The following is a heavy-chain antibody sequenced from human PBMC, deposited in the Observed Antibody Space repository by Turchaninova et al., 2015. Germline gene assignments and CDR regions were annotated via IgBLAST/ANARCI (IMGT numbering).Heavy chain of an antibody. V-gene: IGHV6-1*01. Sequence: QSGPGLVKPSQTLSLTCDGSGASLATTGAAWNWIRQSPSRGLEWLGRAYYWSSWSNNYAVSVKSRITINPDTSKNQFFLQLQSMTPEDSGIYYCARGAQNAFDIWGQGTLVTVSS. CDR1: GASLATTGAA. CDR3: ARGAQNAFDI. J-gene: IGHJ3*02. CDR2: AYYWSSWSN.